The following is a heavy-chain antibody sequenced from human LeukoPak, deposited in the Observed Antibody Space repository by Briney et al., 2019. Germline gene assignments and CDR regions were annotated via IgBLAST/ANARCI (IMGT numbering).Heavy chain of an antibody. V-gene: IGHV3-30*18. CDR1: GFTFSSYD. J-gene: IGHJ4*02. Sequence: GRSLRLSCAASGFTFSSYDMHWVRQAPGKGLEWVAVISYDGSNKYYADSVKGRFTISRDNSKNTLYLQMNSLRAEDTAVYYCAKDLNRVEPAALDYWGQGTLVTVSS. D-gene: IGHD2-2*01. CDR3: AKDLNRVEPAALDY. CDR2: ISYDGSNK.